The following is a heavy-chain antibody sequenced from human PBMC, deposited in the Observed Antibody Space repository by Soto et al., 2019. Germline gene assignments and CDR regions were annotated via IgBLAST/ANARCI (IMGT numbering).Heavy chain of an antibody. CDR1: GGSISSGGYC. D-gene: IGHD3-16*01. CDR3: ARGGDTTKVDN. J-gene: IGHJ4*02. Sequence: QVQLQESGPGLVKPSQTLSLTCTVSGGSISSGGYCWSWIRQHPGEGLEWIGFMYNSGSTSYNPSLKSRATISVDTSTNQFSLNLRSVTAADTAVYYCARGGDTTKVDNWGQGTLVTVSS. V-gene: IGHV4-31*03. CDR2: MYNSGST.